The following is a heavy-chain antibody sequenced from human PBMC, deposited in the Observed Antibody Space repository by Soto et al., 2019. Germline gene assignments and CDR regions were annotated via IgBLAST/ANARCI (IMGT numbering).Heavy chain of an antibody. D-gene: IGHD6-13*01. V-gene: IGHV1-8*01. Sequence: ASVKVSCKASGYTFTSYDINWVRQATGQGLEWMGWMNPNSGNTGYAQKFQGRVTMTRNTSISTAYMELSSLRSEDTAAYYCARSVNIAAAGLGYWGQGTLVTVSS. CDR1: GYTFTSYD. J-gene: IGHJ4*02. CDR2: MNPNSGNT. CDR3: ARSVNIAAAGLGY.